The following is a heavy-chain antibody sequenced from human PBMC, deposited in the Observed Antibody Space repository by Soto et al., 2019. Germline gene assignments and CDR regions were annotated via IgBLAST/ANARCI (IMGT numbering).Heavy chain of an antibody. J-gene: IGHJ5*02. CDR3: ARVDSSSSGWFDP. V-gene: IGHV4-30-4*01. D-gene: IGHD6-6*01. CDR2: IYYSGST. CDR1: GGSISSGDYY. Sequence: TLSLTCTVSGGSISSGDYYWSWIRQPPGKGLEWIGYIYYSGSTYYNPSLKSRVTISVDTSKNQFSLKLSSVTAADTAVYYCARVDSSSSGWFDPWGQGTLVTVSS.